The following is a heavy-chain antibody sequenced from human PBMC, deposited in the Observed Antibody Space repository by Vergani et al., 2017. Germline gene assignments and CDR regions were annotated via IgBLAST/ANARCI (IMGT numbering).Heavy chain of an antibody. CDR2: INTNTGNP. Sequence: QVQLVQSGSELKKPGASVKVSCKASGYTFTSYAMNWVRQAPGQGLEWMGWINTNTGNPTYAQGFTGRFVFSLDTYVSTAYLQISSLKAEDTAVYYCARTPRRVGSSSAGYWYFDLWGRGTLVTVSS. CDR3: ARTPRRVGSSSAGYWYFDL. V-gene: IGHV7-4-1*02. CDR1: GYTFTSYA. J-gene: IGHJ2*01. D-gene: IGHD6-6*01.